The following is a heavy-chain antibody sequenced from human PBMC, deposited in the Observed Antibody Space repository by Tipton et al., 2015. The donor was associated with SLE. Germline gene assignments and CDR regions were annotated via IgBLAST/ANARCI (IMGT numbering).Heavy chain of an antibody. CDR3: ASSPSAIYLGYYSYGMEV. V-gene: IGHV1-46*01. CDR1: GYTLTRFY. CDR2: INPSDSST. J-gene: IGHJ6*02. D-gene: IGHD2-2*02. Sequence: QVQLVQSGAEVKKPGASAKLSCKASGYTLTRFYMHWVRQAPGQGLEWMGMINPSDSSTTYAQKFQGSVTMTRDTSTSTVYMELSGLRSEDTAVYYCASSPSAIYLGYYSYGMEVWGQGTTVTVSS.